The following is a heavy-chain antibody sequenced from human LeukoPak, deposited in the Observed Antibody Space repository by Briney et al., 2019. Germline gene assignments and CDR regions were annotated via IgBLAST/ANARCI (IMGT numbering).Heavy chain of an antibody. CDR1: GGSISSYY. J-gene: IGHJ4*02. V-gene: IGHV4-4*07. Sequence: PSETLSLTCTVSGGSISSYYWSWIRQPAGKGLEWIGRIYTSGSTNYNPSLKSRVTISVDTSKNQFSLKLSSVTAADTAVYYCARESFSGYDYRAIDYWGQGTWSPSPQ. CDR3: ARESFSGYDYRAIDY. CDR2: IYTSGST. D-gene: IGHD5-12*01.